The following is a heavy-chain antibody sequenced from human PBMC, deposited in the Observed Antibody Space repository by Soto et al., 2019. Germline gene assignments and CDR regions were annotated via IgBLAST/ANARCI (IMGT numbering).Heavy chain of an antibody. CDR1: GGSFSGYY. D-gene: IGHD1-7*01. J-gene: IGHJ5*02. CDR3: ARGYNWNYGWFDP. Sequence: PSETLSLTCAVYGGSFSGYYLSWMRQPPGKGLEWIGEINHSGSTNYNPSLKSRVTISVDTSKNQFSLKLSSVTAADTAVYYCARGYNWNYGWFDPWGQGTLVTVSS. V-gene: IGHV4-34*01. CDR2: INHSGST.